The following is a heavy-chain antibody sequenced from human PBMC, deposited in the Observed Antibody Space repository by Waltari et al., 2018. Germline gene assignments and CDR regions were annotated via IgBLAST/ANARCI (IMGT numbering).Heavy chain of an antibody. V-gene: IGHV1-46*01. CDR2: INPIGGST. Sequence: QVQLVQSGAEVKKPGASVKVSCKASGYTFTSYYMHWVRQAPGQGLEWMGIINPIGGSTSYAQKFQGRVTMTSDTSTSTVYMELSSLRSEDTAVYYCARDLRYYDILTGYYDHYYYYGMDVWGQGTTVTVSS. CDR3: ARDLRYYDILTGYYDHYYYYGMDV. CDR1: GYTFTSYY. D-gene: IGHD3-9*01. J-gene: IGHJ6*02.